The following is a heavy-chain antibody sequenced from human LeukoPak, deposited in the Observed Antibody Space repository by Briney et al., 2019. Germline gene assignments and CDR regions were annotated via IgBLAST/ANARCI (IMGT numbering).Heavy chain of an antibody. J-gene: IGHJ4*02. D-gene: IGHD3-3*01. CDR1: GGTFSSYA. V-gene: IGHV1-69*05. Sequence: SVNVSCKASGGTFSSYAISCVRQPPGQGREWRGVIIPILGTANYAKKLQGRVTITTDESTSTAYMELSSLRSEDTAVYYCARGNLEWLFVWDYWGQGTLVTVSS. CDR2: IIPILGTA. CDR3: ARGNLEWLFVWDY.